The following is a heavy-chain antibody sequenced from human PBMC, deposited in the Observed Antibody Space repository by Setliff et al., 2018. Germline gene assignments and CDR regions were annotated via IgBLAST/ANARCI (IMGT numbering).Heavy chain of an antibody. CDR3: ARALYPSSFIGHNWFDP. D-gene: IGHD2-2*01. CDR2: IYPDDSDT. CDR1: ASTFSNYW. V-gene: IGHV5-51*01. J-gene: IGHJ5*02. Sequence: LKISCKDSASTFSNYWIVWVRQMPGKGLERMGMIYPDDSDTKYHPSFQGQVTISADKSISTAYLQWSSLKASDTAMYYCARALYPSSFIGHNWFDPWGQGTLVTVSS.